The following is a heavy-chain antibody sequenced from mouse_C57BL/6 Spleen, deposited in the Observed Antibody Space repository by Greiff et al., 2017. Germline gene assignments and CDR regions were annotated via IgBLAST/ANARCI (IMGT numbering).Heavy chain of an antibody. CDR2: IYPGSGST. Sequence: QVQLQQPGAELVKPGASVKMSCKASGYTFTSYWITWVKQRPGQGLEWIGDIYPGSGSTNYNEKFKSKATLTVDTSSSTAYMQLSSLTSEDSAVYYCARGGYYGSSSNYYAMDYWGQGTSVTVSS. CDR3: ARGGYYGSSSNYYAMDY. CDR1: GYTFTSYW. V-gene: IGHV1-55*01. J-gene: IGHJ4*01. D-gene: IGHD1-1*01.